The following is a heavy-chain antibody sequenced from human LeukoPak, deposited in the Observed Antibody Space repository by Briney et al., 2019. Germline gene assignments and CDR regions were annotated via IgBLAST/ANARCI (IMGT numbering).Heavy chain of an antibody. J-gene: IGHJ4*02. CDR1: GFTVSTNY. D-gene: IGHD4-11*01. Sequence: GGSLRLSCAASGFTVSTNYMSWVRQAPGKGLEWVSVIYIGGSTHYADSVKGRFTISRDNSKNTLYLQMNSLRAEDTAVYYCTRARLDYNNYFDYWGQGTLVTVSS. CDR3: TRARLDYNNYFDY. CDR2: IYIGGST. V-gene: IGHV3-66*02.